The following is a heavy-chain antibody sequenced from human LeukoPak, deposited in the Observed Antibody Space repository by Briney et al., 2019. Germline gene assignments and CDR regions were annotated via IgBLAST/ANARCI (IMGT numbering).Heavy chain of an antibody. D-gene: IGHD6-6*01. CDR1: GGSVSSGVYF. CDR3: GRGSTGSSVDP. Sequence: SETLSLTCTVSGGSVSSGVYFWSWIRQPPGKGLEWIGYIYYTGSTNYNPSLQSRVTISVDTSKKQFYLKLSSVTAADTAVYYCGRGSTGSSVDPWGQGTLVTVSS. V-gene: IGHV4-61*08. J-gene: IGHJ5*02. CDR2: IYYTGST.